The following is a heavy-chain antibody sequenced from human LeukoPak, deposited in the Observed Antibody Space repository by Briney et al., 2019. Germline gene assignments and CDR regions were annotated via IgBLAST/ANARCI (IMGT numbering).Heavy chain of an antibody. CDR3: TTASVTMVRGVINPDAFDV. CDR2: IMSKTDGGTT. CDR1: GFTFSNAW. V-gene: IGHV3-15*01. J-gene: IGHJ3*01. Sequence: GGSLRLSCAASGFTFSNAWMSWVRQAPGKGLEWVGRIMSKTDGGTTAYAAPVKGRFTISRDDSKNTLYLQMKGLETDDTAVYYCTTASVTMVRGVINPDAFDVWGLGTMVIVSS. D-gene: IGHD3-10*01.